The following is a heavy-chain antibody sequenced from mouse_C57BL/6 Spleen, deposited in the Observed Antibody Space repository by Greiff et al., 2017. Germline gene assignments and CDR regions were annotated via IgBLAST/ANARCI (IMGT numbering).Heavy chain of an antibody. CDR2: IYPSDSET. Sequence: QVQLQQPGAELVRPGSSVKLSCKASGYTFTSYWMDWVKQRPGQGLEWIGNIYPSDSETHYNQKFKDKATLTVDKSSSTAYMQLSSLTSEDSAVYYCARLGLLRSPYWYIDVWGTGTTVTVSS. CDR1: GYTFTSYW. J-gene: IGHJ1*03. CDR3: ARLGLLRSPYWYIDV. V-gene: IGHV1-61*01. D-gene: IGHD1-1*01.